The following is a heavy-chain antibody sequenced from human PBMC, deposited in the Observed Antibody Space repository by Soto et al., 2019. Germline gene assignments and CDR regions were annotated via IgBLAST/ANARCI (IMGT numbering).Heavy chain of an antibody. V-gene: IGHV1-18*01. Sequence: QVQVMQSGAEVKNPGASVKVSCKTSGYTFNSYAINWVRQAPGQGLEWMGYINPYNDNTKYAQQFHGRVTLTTDTYTDTAYMELRNLRLGDTAVYYCVREAGDYVGLRYFDLWGRGTLVTVSP. D-gene: IGHD4-17*01. J-gene: IGHJ2*01. CDR3: VREAGDYVGLRYFDL. CDR1: GYTFNSYA. CDR2: INPYNDNT.